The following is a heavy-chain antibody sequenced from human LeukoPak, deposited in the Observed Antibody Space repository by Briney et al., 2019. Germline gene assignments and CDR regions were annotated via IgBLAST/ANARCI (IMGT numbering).Heavy chain of an antibody. CDR2: IYYSGST. CDR1: GGPISSYY. V-gene: IGHV4-59*12. D-gene: IGHD5-12*01. Sequence: PSETLSLTCTVSGGPISSYYWSWIRQPPGKGLEWIWYIYYSGSTNYNPSLKSRVTISVDRSKNQFSLKLSSVTAADTAVYYCARGGYSGYESDDDAFDIWGQGTMVTVSS. CDR3: ARGGYSGYESDDDAFDI. J-gene: IGHJ3*02.